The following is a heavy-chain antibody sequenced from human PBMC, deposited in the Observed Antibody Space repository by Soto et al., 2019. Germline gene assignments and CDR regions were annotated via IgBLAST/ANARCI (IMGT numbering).Heavy chain of an antibody. Sequence: SLRLSCAASGFTLSSYGMHWVRQAPGKGLEWVAVISYDGSNKYYADSVKGRFTISRDNSKNTLYLQMNSLRAEDTAVYYCATTATVTTGDWYFDLWGRGTLVTVSS. J-gene: IGHJ2*01. CDR1: GFTLSSYG. CDR2: ISYDGSNK. V-gene: IGHV3-30*03. CDR3: ATTATVTTGDWYFDL. D-gene: IGHD4-17*01.